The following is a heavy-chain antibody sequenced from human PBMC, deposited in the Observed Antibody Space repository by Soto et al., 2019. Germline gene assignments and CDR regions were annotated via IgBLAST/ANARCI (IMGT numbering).Heavy chain of an antibody. CDR1: GFTFSSYA. CDR2: ISFDAKNK. V-gene: IGHV3-30*04. J-gene: IGHJ4*02. Sequence: QVQLVESGGGVVQPGRSLRLSCAASGFTFSSYAMHWVRQAPGKGLEWVAVISFDAKNKYYADSVKDRFTVSRDNSTNTVYVQMNRLRNEETAVYYCARDRRFGSGYILGFYYWGQGTLVTVSS. D-gene: IGHD5-12*01. CDR3: ARDRRFGSGYILGFYY.